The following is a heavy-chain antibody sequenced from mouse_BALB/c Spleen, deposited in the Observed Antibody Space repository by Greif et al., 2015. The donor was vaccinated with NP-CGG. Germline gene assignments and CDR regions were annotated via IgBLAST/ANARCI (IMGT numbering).Heavy chain of an antibody. CDR2: IYPGSGNT. Sequence: LMESGPELVKPGASVKISCKASGYTFTDCYINWAKQKPGQGLEWIGWIYPGSGNTKYNEKFKGKATLTVDTSSSTAYMQFSSLTSEDTAVYFCARRTGTEAMDYWGQGTSVTVSS. D-gene: IGHD4-1*01. V-gene: IGHV1-84*02. J-gene: IGHJ4*01. CDR1: GYTFTDCY. CDR3: ARRTGTEAMDY.